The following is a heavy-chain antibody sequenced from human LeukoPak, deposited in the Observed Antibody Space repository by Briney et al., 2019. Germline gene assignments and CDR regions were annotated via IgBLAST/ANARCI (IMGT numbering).Heavy chain of an antibody. D-gene: IGHD3-16*01. CDR2: ISWNSGSI. Sequence: PGRSLRLSCAASGFTFDDYAMHWVRQAPGKGLEWVSGISWNSGSIGYADSVKGRFTVSRDNNKNSLYLQMNSLRPEDTAFYYCAKGGYDPDYYFDYWGQGTLVSVSS. J-gene: IGHJ4*02. V-gene: IGHV3-9*01. CDR1: GFTFDDYA. CDR3: AKGGYDPDYYFDY.